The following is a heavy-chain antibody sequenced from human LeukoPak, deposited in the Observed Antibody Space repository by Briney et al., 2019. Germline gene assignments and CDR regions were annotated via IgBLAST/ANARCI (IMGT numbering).Heavy chain of an antibody. Sequence: GGSLRLSCAASGFTFRDYSMNWVRQAPGKGLEWVSSISSSSSYIYYADSVKGRFTISRDNAKNSLYLQMNSLRAEDTAVYYCAREVYGGNPPHWGQGTLVTVSS. CDR3: AREVYGGNPPH. D-gene: IGHD4-23*01. CDR1: GFTFRDYS. J-gene: IGHJ4*02. CDR2: ISSSSSYI. V-gene: IGHV3-21*01.